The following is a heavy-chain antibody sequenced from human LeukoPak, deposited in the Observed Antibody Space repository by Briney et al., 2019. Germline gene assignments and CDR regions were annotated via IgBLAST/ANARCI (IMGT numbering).Heavy chain of an antibody. CDR2: IIPIFGTA. J-gene: IGHJ4*02. D-gene: IGHD4-17*01. CDR3: AGDGYGDFHFDY. Sequence: SVKVSCKASGGTFSSYAISWVRQAPGQGLEWMGGIIPIFGTANYAQKFQGRVTITADESTSTAYMELSSLRSEDTAVYYCAGDGYGDFHFDYWGQGTLVTVSS. CDR1: GGTFSSYA. V-gene: IGHV1-69*01.